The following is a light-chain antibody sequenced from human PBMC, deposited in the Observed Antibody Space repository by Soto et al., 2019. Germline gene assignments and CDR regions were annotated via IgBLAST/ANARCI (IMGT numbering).Light chain of an antibody. CDR3: QNWGTGIPVV. V-gene: IGLV4-69*01. CDR1: SGHSSND. CDR2: VKSDGSH. J-gene: IGLJ7*01. Sequence: QSVLTQSPSASASLGASVKLTCTLSSGHSSNDIAWHQQQPEKGPRFLMNVKSDGSHNKGDGIPDRFSGSSSGAERYLIITCLQSVDEADYYCQNWGTGIPVVFGGGTQLTVL.